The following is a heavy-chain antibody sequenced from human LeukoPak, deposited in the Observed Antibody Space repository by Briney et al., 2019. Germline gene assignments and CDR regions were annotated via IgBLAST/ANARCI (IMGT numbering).Heavy chain of an antibody. Sequence: SETLSLACTVSGGSISSYYWSWIRQPAGKGLEGIGRIYTSGSTNYNPSLKSRVTMSVDTSKYKFSLKLSSVTAADTAVYYCARDGYDSSGWLSDAFDIWGQGTMVTVSS. CDR2: IYTSGST. CDR1: GGSISSYY. CDR3: ARDGYDSSGWLSDAFDI. V-gene: IGHV4-4*07. D-gene: IGHD3-22*01. J-gene: IGHJ3*02.